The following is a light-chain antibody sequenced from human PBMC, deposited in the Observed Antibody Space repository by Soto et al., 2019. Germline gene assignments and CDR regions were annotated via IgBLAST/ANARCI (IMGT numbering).Light chain of an antibody. Sequence: QSVLTQPASVSGSPGQSITISCTGTSSDISIYNCVSWYQQHPGKAPKLIIYEVSNRPSGISNRFSGAKSGNTASLTISGLQVEDEADYYCCSYTSSTNYVFGAGTKLTVL. V-gene: IGLV2-14*01. J-gene: IGLJ1*01. CDR1: SSDISIYNC. CDR2: EVS. CDR3: CSYTSSTNYV.